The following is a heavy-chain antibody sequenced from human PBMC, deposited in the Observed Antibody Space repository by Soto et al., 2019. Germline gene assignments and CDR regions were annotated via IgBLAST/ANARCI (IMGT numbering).Heavy chain of an antibody. V-gene: IGHV4-59*12. CDR2: IYYSGST. D-gene: IGHD1-26*01. Sequence: ASETLSLTCTVSGGSISSYYWSWIRQPPGKGLEWIGYIYYSGSTNYNPSLKSRVTISVDTSKNQFSLKMTSLTAADTAIYYCASGQVGATSWFDPWGQGTKVT. CDR3: ASGQVGATSWFDP. CDR1: GGSISSYY. J-gene: IGHJ5*02.